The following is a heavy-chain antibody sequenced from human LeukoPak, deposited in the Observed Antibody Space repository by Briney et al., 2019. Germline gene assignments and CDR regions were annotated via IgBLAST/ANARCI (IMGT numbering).Heavy chain of an antibody. D-gene: IGHD6-13*01. CDR3: ATSASSPAGLMDY. CDR1: GFTFSSHG. J-gene: IGHJ4*02. V-gene: IGHV3-23*01. CDR2: ISPSGGIT. Sequence: GGSLRLSCAASGFTFSSHGMNWVRQAPGKGLEWVSGISPSGGITYYTDSVKGRFTISRDNSKNTLYLQMNSLRAEDTAVYYCATSASSPAGLMDYWGQGTLVTVSS.